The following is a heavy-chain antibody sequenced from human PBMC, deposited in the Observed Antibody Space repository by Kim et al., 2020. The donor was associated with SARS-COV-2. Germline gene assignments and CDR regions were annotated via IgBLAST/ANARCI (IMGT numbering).Heavy chain of an antibody. V-gene: IGHV4-39*01. D-gene: IGHD3-3*01. CDR2: IYYSGST. CDR1: GGSISSSSYY. Sequence: SETLSLTCTVSGGSISSSSYYWGWIRQPPGKGLEWIGSIYYSGSTYYNPSLKSRVTISVDTSKNQFSLKLSSVTAADTAVYYCARHVANAGVVSFDFWGQGTLVTVSS. CDR3: ARHVANAGVVSFDF. J-gene: IGHJ4*02.